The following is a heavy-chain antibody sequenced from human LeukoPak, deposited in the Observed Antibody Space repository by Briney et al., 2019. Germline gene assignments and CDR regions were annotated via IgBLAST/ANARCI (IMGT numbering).Heavy chain of an antibody. CDR1: GGSIRNYY. D-gene: IGHD4-17*01. Sequence: SETLSLTCTVSGGSIRNYYWSWIRQPPGKGLEWIGYIYYSGSTNYNPSLKSRVTISVDTSKNQFSLKLSSVTAADTAVYYCARHWDYGDYGRFDYWGQGTLVTVSS. J-gene: IGHJ4*02. CDR3: ARHWDYGDYGRFDY. V-gene: IGHV4-59*08. CDR2: IYYSGST.